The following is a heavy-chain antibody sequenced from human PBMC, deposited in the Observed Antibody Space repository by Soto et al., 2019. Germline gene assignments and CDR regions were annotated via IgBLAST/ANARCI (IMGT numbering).Heavy chain of an antibody. V-gene: IGHV3-48*02. CDR3: ARDRSWGITMVRGANYYYYYGMDV. CDR2: ISSSSRTI. D-gene: IGHD3-10*01. Sequence: PGGSLRLSCAASGFTVSSYSMNWVRQAPGKGLEWVSYISSSSRTIYYADSAKGRFTISRDNAKNSLYLQMNSLRDEDTAVYYCARDRSWGITMVRGANYYYYYGMDVWGQGTTVTVSS. CDR1: GFTVSSYS. J-gene: IGHJ6*02.